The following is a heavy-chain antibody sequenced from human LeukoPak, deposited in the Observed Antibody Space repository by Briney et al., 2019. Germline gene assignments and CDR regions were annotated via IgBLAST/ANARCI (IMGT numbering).Heavy chain of an antibody. Sequence: GGSLRLSCAASGFTFSSYWMSWVRQAPGKGLEWVANIKQDGSEKYYVDSVKGRFTISGDNAKNSLYLQMNSLRAEDTAVYYCARVAAGGYYGSGSPPNYFDYWGQGTLVTVSS. J-gene: IGHJ4*02. CDR2: IKQDGSEK. CDR1: GFTFSSYW. D-gene: IGHD3-10*01. CDR3: ARVAAGGYYGSGSPPNYFDY. V-gene: IGHV3-7*01.